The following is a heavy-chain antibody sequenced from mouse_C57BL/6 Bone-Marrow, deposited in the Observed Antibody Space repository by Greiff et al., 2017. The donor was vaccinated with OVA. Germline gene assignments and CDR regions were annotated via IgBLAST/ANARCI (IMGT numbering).Heavy chain of an antibody. V-gene: IGHV6-3*01. Sequence: DVQLQESGGGLVQPGGSMKLSCVASGFTFSNYWMNWVRQSPEKGLEWVAQIRLKSDNYATHYAESVKGRFTISRDDSKSSVYLQMNNLRAEDTGIYYCTALSTTVEEDAMDYWGQGTSVTVSS. CDR1: GFTFSNYW. CDR2: IRLKSDNYAT. J-gene: IGHJ4*01. CDR3: TALSTTVEEDAMDY. D-gene: IGHD1-1*01.